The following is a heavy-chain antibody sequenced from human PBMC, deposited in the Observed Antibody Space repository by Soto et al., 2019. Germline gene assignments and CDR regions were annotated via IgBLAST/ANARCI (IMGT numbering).Heavy chain of an antibody. CDR3: AKVRWFGELIPPHLCDY. Sequence: GGSLRLSCAASGFTFSSYAMSWVRQAPGKGLEWVSAISGSGGSTYYADSVKGRFTISRDNSKNTLYLQMNSLRAEDTAVYYCAKVRWFGELIPPHLCDYWGQGTLVTVSS. V-gene: IGHV3-23*01. CDR2: ISGSGGST. J-gene: IGHJ4*02. D-gene: IGHD3-10*01. CDR1: GFTFSSYA.